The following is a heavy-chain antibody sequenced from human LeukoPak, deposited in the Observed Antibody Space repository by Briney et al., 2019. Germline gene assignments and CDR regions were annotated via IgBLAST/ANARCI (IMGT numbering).Heavy chain of an antibody. CDR2: ISWNSGSI. V-gene: IGHV3-9*01. CDR3: AKDIRTGYSSSWYYFDY. CDR1: GFTFDDYA. D-gene: IGHD6-13*01. J-gene: IGHJ4*02. Sequence: GGSLRLSCAASGFTFDDYAMHWVRQAPGKGLEWVSGISWNSGSIGYADSVKGRFTISRDNAKNSLYLQMNSLRAEDTALYYCAKDIRTGYSSSWYYFDYWGQGTLVTVSS.